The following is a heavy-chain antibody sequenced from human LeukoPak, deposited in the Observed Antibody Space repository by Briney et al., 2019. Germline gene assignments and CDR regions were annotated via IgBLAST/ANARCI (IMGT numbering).Heavy chain of an antibody. Sequence: GGSLRLFCVSSGFSLSNSWISWVRQTPGKGLEWLANLKHDGIETYYVDSVKGRFTISRDNTKNSVYLQMNSLRVEDTAIYYCARDRPPWLFDIWGQGTMVTVSS. CDR2: LKHDGIET. V-gene: IGHV3-7*01. D-gene: IGHD5-24*01. CDR3: ARDRPPWLFDI. J-gene: IGHJ3*02. CDR1: GFSLSNSW.